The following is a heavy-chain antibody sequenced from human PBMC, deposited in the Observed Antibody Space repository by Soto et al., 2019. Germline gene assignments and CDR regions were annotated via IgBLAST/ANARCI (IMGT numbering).Heavy chain of an antibody. CDR3: ARDAFCGSTTCRVGNWLDP. CDR1: GGSFSGYY. D-gene: IGHD2-2*01. J-gene: IGHJ5*02. CDR2: INHRGSS. V-gene: IGHV4-34*01. Sequence: SETLSLTCEVFGGSFSGYYWSWIRQPPGKGLEWIGGINHRGSSNYNPSLESRVTMSVDTSKNQFSLNLNSVTAADTAVYYCARDAFCGSTTCRVGNWLDPWGQGTLVTAPQ.